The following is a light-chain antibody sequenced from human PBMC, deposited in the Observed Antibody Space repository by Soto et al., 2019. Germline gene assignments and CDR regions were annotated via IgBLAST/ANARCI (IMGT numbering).Light chain of an antibody. Sequence: QSALTQPASVSGSHGQSITISCTGTCSDVGGFNYVSWYQHHPGKAPKLMIYEVSNRPSGVSNRFSGSKSGNTASLTISGLQAEDEADYYCSSYTSSSTWVFGGGTKLTVL. CDR2: EVS. V-gene: IGLV2-14*01. CDR1: CSDVGGFNY. J-gene: IGLJ3*02. CDR3: SSYTSSSTWV.